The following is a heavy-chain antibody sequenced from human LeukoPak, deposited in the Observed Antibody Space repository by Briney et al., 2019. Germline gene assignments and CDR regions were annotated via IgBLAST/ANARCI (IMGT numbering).Heavy chain of an antibody. D-gene: IGHD6-13*01. V-gene: IGHV6-1*01. CDR1: GDSVSSNSAA. J-gene: IGHJ3*02. CDR2: TYYTSKWYY. Sequence: SQTLSLTCAISGDSVSSNSAAWNWIRQSPSRGLEWLGRTYYTSKWYYDYPLSVKSRITINPDTSKNQFSLQLNSVTPEDTAVYYCARANEQQLHPTSDAFDIWGQGTMVTVSS. CDR3: ARANEQQLHPTSDAFDI.